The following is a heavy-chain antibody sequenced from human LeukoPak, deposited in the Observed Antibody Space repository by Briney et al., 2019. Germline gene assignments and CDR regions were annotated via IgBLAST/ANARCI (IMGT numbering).Heavy chain of an antibody. D-gene: IGHD6-13*01. CDR1: GYTFTGYY. Sequence: ASVKVSCKASGYTFTGYYMHWVRQAPGQGLEWMGWNNPNSGGTNYAQKFQGWVTMTRDTSISTAYMELSRLRSDDTAVYYCARDPSPGIAAAGALDVWGKGTTVTVSS. CDR3: ARDPSPGIAAAGALDV. V-gene: IGHV1-2*04. J-gene: IGHJ6*04. CDR2: NNPNSGGT.